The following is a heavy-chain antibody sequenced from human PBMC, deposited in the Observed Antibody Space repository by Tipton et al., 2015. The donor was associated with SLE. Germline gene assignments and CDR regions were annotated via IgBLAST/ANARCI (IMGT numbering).Heavy chain of an antibody. CDR2: VFYTGRT. J-gene: IGHJ3*01. V-gene: IGHV4-59*08. CDR3: ARHIRGGYDAFDV. D-gene: IGHD3-16*01. CDR1: GASFTGDY. Sequence: TLSLTCTVSGASFTGDYWSWIRQPPGKGLEWIGYVFYTGRTSYKSSLKSRVNISIDMSSNQFSLKLSAVTAADTAVYYCARHIRGGYDAFDVWGHGTLVTVSS.